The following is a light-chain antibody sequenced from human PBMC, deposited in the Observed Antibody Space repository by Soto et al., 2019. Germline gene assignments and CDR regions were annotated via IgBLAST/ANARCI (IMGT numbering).Light chain of an antibody. J-gene: IGLJ3*02. Sequence: QSVLTQPPSVSGAPGQRVTISCTGSSSNIGAGYDVHWYQQLPGTAPKLLIYGNSNRPSGVPDRFSDSKSGTSASLAITGLQAEDEADCYCQSYDSSLSGSVFGGGTKLTVL. CDR1: SSNIGAGYD. CDR3: QSYDSSLSGSV. CDR2: GNS. V-gene: IGLV1-40*01.